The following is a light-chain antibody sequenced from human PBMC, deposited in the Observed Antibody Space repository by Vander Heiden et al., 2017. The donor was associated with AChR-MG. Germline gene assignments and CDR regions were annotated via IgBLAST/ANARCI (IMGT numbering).Light chain of an antibody. CDR1: KIGRKS. J-gene: IGLJ2*01. V-gene: IGLV3-21*02. CDR2: EDS. Sequence: SYVLTQPPSVSVAPGQTARLTCGGDKIGRKSVDWYQKKPGQAPVLVVYEDSARPSEIPERISGSNSVNTATLTISGVEAGDEADYYCQVWDTDSDHVIFGGGTKLTVL. CDR3: QVWDTDSDHVI.